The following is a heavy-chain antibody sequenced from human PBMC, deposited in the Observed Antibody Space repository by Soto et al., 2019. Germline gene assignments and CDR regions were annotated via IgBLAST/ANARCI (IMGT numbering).Heavy chain of an antibody. CDR3: ARDTATTFDY. CDR1: GFTFSSYA. J-gene: IGHJ4*02. V-gene: IGHV3-30-3*01. CDR2: ISYDGSNK. Sequence: GGSLRLSCAASGFTFSSYAMHWVRQAPGKGLEWVAVISYDGSNKYYADSVKGRFTISRDNSKNTLYLQMNSLRAEDTAVYYCARDTATTFDYWGQGTLVTVSS. D-gene: IGHD5-12*01.